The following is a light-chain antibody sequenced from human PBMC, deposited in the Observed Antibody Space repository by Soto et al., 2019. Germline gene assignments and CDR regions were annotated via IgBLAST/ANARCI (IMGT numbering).Light chain of an antibody. V-gene: IGLV2-14*03. CDR3: SSFATTSTYV. Sequence: QSALTQPASVSGSPGQSITISCAGTSSDVGAYNYVSWYQQHPGSAPKLIIFDVSRRPSGVSSRFSGSKSGTTASLTISGLQTEDESDYYCSSFATTSTYVFGTGTKLTVL. CDR1: SSDVGAYNY. J-gene: IGLJ1*01. CDR2: DVS.